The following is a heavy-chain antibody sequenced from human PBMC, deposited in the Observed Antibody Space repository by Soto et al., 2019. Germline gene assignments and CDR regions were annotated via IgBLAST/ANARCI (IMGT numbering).Heavy chain of an antibody. V-gene: IGHV1-8*01. CDR3: ARVYDSRGTPGY. D-gene: IGHD3-22*01. Sequence: ASVKVSCKASGYTFTSYDINWVRQATGQGLEWMGWMNANSGNTGYAQKFQGRVTMTRNTSISTAYMELSSLRSEDTAVYYCARVYDSRGTPGYWGQGTLVTVSS. CDR1: GYTFTSYD. CDR2: MNANSGNT. J-gene: IGHJ4*02.